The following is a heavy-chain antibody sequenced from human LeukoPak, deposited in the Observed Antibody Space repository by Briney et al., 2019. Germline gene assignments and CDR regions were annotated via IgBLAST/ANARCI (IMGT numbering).Heavy chain of an antibody. V-gene: IGHV3-23*01. D-gene: IGHD3-10*01. J-gene: IGHJ4*02. CDR3: AKDLARTAMVRGDPFDY. CDR1: GFTFSSYA. CDR2: ISGSGSST. Sequence: RGSLRLSCAASGFTFSSYAMSWVRQAPGKGLEWVSAISGSGSSTYYADSVKGRFTISRDNSKNTLYLQMNRLRAEDTAVYYCAKDLARTAMVRGDPFDYWGQGTLVTVSS.